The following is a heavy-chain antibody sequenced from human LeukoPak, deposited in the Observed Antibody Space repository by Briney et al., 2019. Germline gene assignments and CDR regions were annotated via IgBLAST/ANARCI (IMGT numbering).Heavy chain of an antibody. D-gene: IGHD3-22*01. CDR1: GFSFSSYW. Sequence: GGSLRLSCAASGFSFSSYWMSWVRQAPGKGLEWVANIKEDGSEKYYVDSVKGRFTISRDNAKNSLYLQMNSLRAEDTAVYYCARGGGTYYYDSSTFDYWGQGTLVTVSS. J-gene: IGHJ4*02. V-gene: IGHV3-7*03. CDR2: IKEDGSEK. CDR3: ARGGGTYYYDSSTFDY.